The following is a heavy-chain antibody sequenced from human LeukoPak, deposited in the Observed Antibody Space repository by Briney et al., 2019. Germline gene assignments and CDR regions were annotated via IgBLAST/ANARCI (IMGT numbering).Heavy chain of an antibody. Sequence: AGGSLRLSCAASGFPFSSYAMHWVRQAPGKGLEWISYISSGGSPIYYADSVKGLFTVSRDNAKNSLSLQMNSLRAEDTAVYYCVTQGRGTYRFGYWGQGTLVTVSS. D-gene: IGHD1-26*01. J-gene: IGHJ4*02. V-gene: IGHV3-48*03. CDR3: VTQGRGTYRFGY. CDR2: ISSGGSPI. CDR1: GFPFSSYA.